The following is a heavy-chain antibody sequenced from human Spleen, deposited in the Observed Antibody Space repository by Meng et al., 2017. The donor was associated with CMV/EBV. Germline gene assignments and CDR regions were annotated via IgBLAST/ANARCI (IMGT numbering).Heavy chain of an antibody. J-gene: IGHJ6*02. V-gene: IGHV6-1*01. D-gene: IGHD3-22*01. CDR1: A. CDR2: TYFRSKWSN. CDR3: AREMTQPNYYESKGYGEGLDV. Sequence: AWHWIRQSPSRGLEWLGRTYFRSKWSNDYAVSVKSRIVIDADTSKNQFSLHLNSVAPEDTAVYFCAREMTQPNYYESKGYGEGLDVWGQGTTVTVSS.